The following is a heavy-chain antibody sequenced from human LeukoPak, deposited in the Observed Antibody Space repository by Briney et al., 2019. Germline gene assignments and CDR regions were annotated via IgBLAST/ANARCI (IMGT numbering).Heavy chain of an antibody. J-gene: IGHJ4*02. CDR3: ARHGSGWSFDY. D-gene: IGHD6-19*01. V-gene: IGHV4-34*01. CDR1: GGSFSGYY. CDR2: INHSGST. Sequence: PSETLSLTCAVYGGSFSGYYWSWIRQPPGKGLEWIGEINHSGSTNYNPSLKSRVSISVDTSKNQFSLNLYSLTAADTAVYYCARHGSGWSFDYWGQGTLITVSS.